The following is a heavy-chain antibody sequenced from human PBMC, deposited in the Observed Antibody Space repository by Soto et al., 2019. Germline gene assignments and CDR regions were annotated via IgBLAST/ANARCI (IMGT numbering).Heavy chain of an antibody. CDR2: IIPMYGTT. V-gene: IGHV1-69*13. CDR3: ATSVGAIGYRFFNMDV. D-gene: IGHD5-12*01. J-gene: IGHJ6*02. Sequence: ASVKVSCKSSGGSFSSSAITWVRQAPGQGLEWMGRIIPMYGTTFYAQTFQGRVTITADESTSTVYMHLSSLKSEDTASYFCATSVGAIGYRFFNMDVWGQGTTVTVSS. CDR1: GGSFSSSA.